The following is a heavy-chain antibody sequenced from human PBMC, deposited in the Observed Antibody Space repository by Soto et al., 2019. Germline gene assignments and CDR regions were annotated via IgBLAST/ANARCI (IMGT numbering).Heavy chain of an antibody. CDR2: ISAYNANT. CDR3: ARQRNLIYYYQSRGYHDAVDI. CDR1: GYTFTSYG. Sequence: ASVKVSCKASGYTFTSYGISWVRQAPGQGLEWMGRISAYNANTNYAQKLQGRVTMTTDTSTSTAYKELRSLRSDDTAVHYCARQRNLIYYYQSRGYHDAVDICGQVTMV. J-gene: IGHJ3*02. D-gene: IGHD3-22*01. V-gene: IGHV1-18*01.